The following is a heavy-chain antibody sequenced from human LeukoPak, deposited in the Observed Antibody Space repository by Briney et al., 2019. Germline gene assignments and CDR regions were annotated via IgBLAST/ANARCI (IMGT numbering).Heavy chain of an antibody. CDR2: INHSGST. Sequence: SETLSLTCAVYGGSFSDYYWTWIRQPPGKGLEWIGEINHSGSTNYNPSLKSRVTISVDTSKKQFFLRLSSVTAADTAVYYCAKGHRYSSGWYWSHWLDPWGQGTLVTVSS. D-gene: IGHD6-19*01. CDR1: GGSFSDYY. V-gene: IGHV4-34*01. J-gene: IGHJ5*02. CDR3: AKGHRYSSGWYWSHWLDP.